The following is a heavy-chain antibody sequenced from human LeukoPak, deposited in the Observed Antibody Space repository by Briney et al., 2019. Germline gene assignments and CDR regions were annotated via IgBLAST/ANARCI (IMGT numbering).Heavy chain of an antibody. V-gene: IGHV3-53*01. CDR3: ARLRWTDAFDI. Sequence: GGSLRLSCAASGFTVSSNYMSWVRQAPGKGLEWVSVIYSGGSTYYADSVKGRFTISRDNSKNTLYLQMNSLRAEDTAVYYCARLRWTDAFDIWGQGTMVTVSS. CDR1: GFTVSSNY. J-gene: IGHJ3*02. CDR2: IYSGGST. D-gene: IGHD4-23*01.